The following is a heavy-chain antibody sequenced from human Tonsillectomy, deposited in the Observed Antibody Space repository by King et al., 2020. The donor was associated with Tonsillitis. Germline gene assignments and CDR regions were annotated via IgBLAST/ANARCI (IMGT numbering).Heavy chain of an antibody. Sequence: VQLVESGAEVKKPGESLRISCTSSGYIFSTYWIIWVRQMPGKGLEWMGRINPSDSYTEYSPSFEGHVTISADKSITTAHLQWSSLKASDTAIYYCARIVMITFGGVLVGNWFDSWGQGTLVTVSS. J-gene: IGHJ5*01. CDR1: GYIFSTYW. V-gene: IGHV5-10-1*03. CDR2: INPSDSYT. D-gene: IGHD3-16*02. CDR3: ARIVMITFGGVLVGNWFDS.